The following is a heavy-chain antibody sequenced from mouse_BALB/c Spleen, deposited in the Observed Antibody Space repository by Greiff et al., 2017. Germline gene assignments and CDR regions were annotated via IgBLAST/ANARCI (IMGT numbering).Heavy chain of an antibody. J-gene: IGHJ3*01. CDR1: GFNIKDTY. Sequence: VQLKESGAELVKPGASVKLSCTASGFNIKDTYMHWVKQRPEQGLEWIGRIDPANGNTKYDPKFQGKATITADTSSNTAYLQLSSLTSEDTAVYYCARVDGYQYGGFAYWAKGLWSLSLQ. D-gene: IGHD2-3*01. CDR2: IDPANGNT. V-gene: IGHV14-3*02. CDR3: ARVDGYQYGGFAY.